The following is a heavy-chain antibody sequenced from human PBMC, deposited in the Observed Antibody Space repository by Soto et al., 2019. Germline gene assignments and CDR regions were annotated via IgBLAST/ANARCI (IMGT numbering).Heavy chain of an antibody. Sequence: GASVKVSCKASGYTFTSYGISWVRQAPGQGLEWMGWISAYNGNTNYAQKLQGRVTMTTDTTTSTAYMELRSRRSDDTAVYYCARVFYYDGRMGWFDPWGQGTLVTVSS. D-gene: IGHD3-22*01. CDR3: ARVFYYDGRMGWFDP. V-gene: IGHV1-18*01. CDR1: GYTFTSYG. J-gene: IGHJ5*02. CDR2: ISAYNGNT.